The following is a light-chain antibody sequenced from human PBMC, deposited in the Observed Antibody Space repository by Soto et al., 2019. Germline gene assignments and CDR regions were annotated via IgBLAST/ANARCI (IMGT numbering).Light chain of an antibody. CDR1: SSNIGSNT. J-gene: IGLJ2*01. Sequence: QLVLTQPPSASGTPGQRVTISCSGSSSNIGSNTVNWYRQLPGTAPKLLIYSNNQRPSGVPDRFSGSKSGTSASLAISGLQSEDEADCYCAAWDDSLNGVVFGGGTKLTVL. V-gene: IGLV1-44*01. CDR3: AAWDDSLNGVV. CDR2: SNN.